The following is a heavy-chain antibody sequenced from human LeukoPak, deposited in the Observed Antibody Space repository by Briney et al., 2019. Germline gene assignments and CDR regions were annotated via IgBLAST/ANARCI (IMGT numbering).Heavy chain of an antibody. V-gene: IGHV3-30-3*01. CDR2: ISHDGSNQ. Sequence: GGSLRLSCAASGFTFSSYAMHWVRQAPGKGLEWVAVISHDGSNQYYADSVKGRFTSSRDNSVNTVYLHMNSLRAEDTAVYYCARDSGPCFDYWGQGTLVTVSS. CDR3: ARDSGPCFDY. J-gene: IGHJ4*02. D-gene: IGHD5-12*01. CDR1: GFTFSSYA.